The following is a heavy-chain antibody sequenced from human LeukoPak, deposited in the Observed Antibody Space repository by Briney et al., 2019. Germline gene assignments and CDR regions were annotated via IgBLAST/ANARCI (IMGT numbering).Heavy chain of an antibody. V-gene: IGHV3-21*01. CDR2: ISSSSSYI. CDR1: GFTFSSYS. D-gene: IGHD3-3*01. Sequence: PGGSLRLSCAASGFTFSSYSMNWVRQAPGKGLEWVSSISSSSSYIYYADSVKGRFTISRDNAKNSLYLQMNSLRAEDTAVYYCARDPEGVWSGYYFDYWGQGTLVTVSS. J-gene: IGHJ4*02. CDR3: ARDPEGVWSGYYFDY.